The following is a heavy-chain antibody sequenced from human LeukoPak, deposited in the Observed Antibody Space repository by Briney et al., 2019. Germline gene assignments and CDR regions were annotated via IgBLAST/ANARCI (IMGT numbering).Heavy chain of an antibody. J-gene: IGHJ4*02. D-gene: IGHD1-26*01. V-gene: IGHV5-51*01. Sequence: GESLKISCKGSGYSFTSHWIGWVRQMPGKGLEWMGIIYPGDSDTRYSPSLQGQVTISADKSISTAYLQWSSLKASDTAMYYCASGYGGWELLGDFDYWGQGTLVTVSS. CDR1: GYSFTSHW. CDR3: ASGYGGWELLGDFDY. CDR2: IYPGDSDT.